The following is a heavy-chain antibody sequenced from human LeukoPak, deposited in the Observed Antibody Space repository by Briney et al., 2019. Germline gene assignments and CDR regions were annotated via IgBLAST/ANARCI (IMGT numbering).Heavy chain of an antibody. Sequence: GGPLRLSCAASGFTFSDYYMIWIRQAPGKGLEWVSYITSSGNTLHYADSVKGRFTISRDNAKNSLYLQMNSLRAEVTAVYYCARDGPGDPIVGAKDYYYYYMDVWGKGTTVTVSS. D-gene: IGHD1-26*01. V-gene: IGHV3-11*04. CDR1: GFTFSDYY. CDR2: ITSSGNTL. CDR3: ARDGPGDPIVGAKDYYYYYMDV. J-gene: IGHJ6*03.